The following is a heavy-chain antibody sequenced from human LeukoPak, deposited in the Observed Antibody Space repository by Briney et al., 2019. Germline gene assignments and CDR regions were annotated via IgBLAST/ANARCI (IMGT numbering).Heavy chain of an antibody. J-gene: IGHJ6*03. V-gene: IGHV4-59*08. CDR2: IYYSGST. CDR3: ARNDFPNYYYYMDV. Sequence: SDTLSLTCTVPGGSISSYYWSWIRQPPGKGLEWIGYIYYSGSTNYNPSLKSRVTISVDTSKNQFSLKLSSVTAADTAVYYCARNDFPNYYYYMDVWGKGTTVTVSS. CDR1: GGSISSYY. D-gene: IGHD3-3*01.